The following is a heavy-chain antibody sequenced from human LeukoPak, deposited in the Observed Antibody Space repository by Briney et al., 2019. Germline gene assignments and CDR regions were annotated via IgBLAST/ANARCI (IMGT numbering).Heavy chain of an antibody. J-gene: IGHJ4*02. Sequence: SETLSLTCTVSGGSISSYYWSWIRQPAGKGLEWIGRIYTGGSTNYNPSLKSRVTMSVDTSKNQFSLKLSSVTAADTAVYYCAREPAQVGIAAAGAYFDYWGQGNLVTVSS. D-gene: IGHD6-13*01. CDR2: IYTGGST. CDR3: AREPAQVGIAAAGAYFDY. V-gene: IGHV4-4*07. CDR1: GGSISSYY.